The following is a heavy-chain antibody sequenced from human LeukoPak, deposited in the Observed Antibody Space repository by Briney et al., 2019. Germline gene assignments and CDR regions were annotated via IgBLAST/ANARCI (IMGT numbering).Heavy chain of an antibody. D-gene: IGHD6-6*01. Sequence: GGSLRLSCAASGFTFSSYSMNWVRQAPGKGLEWVSYISSSNSTIYYADSVKGRFTISRDNAKNSLYLQMNSLRAEDTAVYYCARVWSSSSWDYYYYYMDVWGKGTTVTVSS. V-gene: IGHV3-48*04. CDR1: GFTFSSYS. CDR3: ARVWSSSSWDYYYYYMDV. CDR2: ISSSNSTI. J-gene: IGHJ6*03.